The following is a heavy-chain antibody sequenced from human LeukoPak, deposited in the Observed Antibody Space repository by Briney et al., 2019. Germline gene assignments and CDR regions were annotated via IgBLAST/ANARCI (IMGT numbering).Heavy chain of an antibody. V-gene: IGHV3-11*04. CDR3: TRGIRGYSGLVVH. J-gene: IGHJ4*02. Sequence: GGSLRLSCAASGFTFSDYYMSWIRQAPGKGLEWVSYISSSGSTICYADSVKGRFTISRDNAKKSLYLQMNSLRAEDTAVYYCTRGIRGYSGLVVHWGQGTLVTVSS. CDR2: ISSSGSTI. CDR1: GFTFSDYY. D-gene: IGHD5-12*01.